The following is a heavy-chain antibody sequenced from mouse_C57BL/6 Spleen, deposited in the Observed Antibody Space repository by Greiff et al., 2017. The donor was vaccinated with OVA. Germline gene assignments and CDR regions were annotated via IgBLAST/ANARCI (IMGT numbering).Heavy chain of an antibody. CDR2: ISNGGGST. Sequence: EVMLVESGGGLVQPGGSLKLSCAASGFTFSDYYMYWVRQTPVKRLEWVAYISNGGGSTYYPDTVKGRFTISRDNAKNTLYLQMSRLKSEDTAMYYCARRGKTGFFDDWGQGTTLTVSS. J-gene: IGHJ2*01. V-gene: IGHV5-12*01. D-gene: IGHD4-1*01. CDR3: ARRGKTGFFDD. CDR1: GFTFSDYY.